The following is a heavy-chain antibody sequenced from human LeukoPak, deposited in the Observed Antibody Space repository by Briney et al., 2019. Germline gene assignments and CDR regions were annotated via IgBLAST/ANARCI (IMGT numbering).Heavy chain of an antibody. J-gene: IGHJ4*02. CDR1: GFTFTAYG. CDR3: ARSRYDVVYFDY. V-gene: IGHV3-21*01. D-gene: IGHD3-3*01. Sequence: GGSLRLSCAASGFTFTAYGMQWVRQAPGKGLEWVSSISSSTTYIYYADSVKGRFTISRDNAKNSLYLQMNSLRAEDTAVYYCARSRYDVVYFDYWGQGTLVTVSS. CDR2: ISSSTTYI.